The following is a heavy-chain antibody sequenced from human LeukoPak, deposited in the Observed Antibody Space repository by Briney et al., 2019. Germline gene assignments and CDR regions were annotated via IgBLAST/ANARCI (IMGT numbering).Heavy chain of an antibody. D-gene: IGHD6-19*01. V-gene: IGHV1-2*02. J-gene: IGHJ4*02. CDR3: ARSSSGWYVVDY. CDR1: GYTFTGYY. CDR2: INPNSGGT. Sequence: ASVKVFCKASGYTFTGYYMHWVRQAPGQGLEWMGWINPNSGGTNYAQKFQGRVTMTRDTSISTAYMELSRLRSDDTAVYYCARSSSGWYVVDYWGQGTLVTVSS.